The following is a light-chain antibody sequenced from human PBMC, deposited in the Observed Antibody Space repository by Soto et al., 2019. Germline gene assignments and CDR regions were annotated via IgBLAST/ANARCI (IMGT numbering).Light chain of an antibody. V-gene: IGKV1-5*03. CDR2: KAS. CDR1: QSISSW. J-gene: IGKJ1*01. CDR3: QQYNSYSWT. Sequence: DIQMTQSPYTLSASVGDRVTITCRASQSISSWLAWYQQKPGKAPKLLIYKASSLESGVPSRFSGSGSGTEFTLTISSLKPDDFETYYCQQYNSYSWTFGQGTKVEIK.